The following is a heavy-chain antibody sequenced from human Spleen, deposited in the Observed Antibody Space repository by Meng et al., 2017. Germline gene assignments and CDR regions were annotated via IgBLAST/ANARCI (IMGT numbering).Heavy chain of an antibody. Sequence: SETLSLTCTVSGGSISSYYWSWIRQPPGKGLEWIGYIYYRGSTNYNPSLKSRVTISVDTSKNQFSLKLSSVTAADTAVYYCARFGYQTYDSRGYSAYWGQGTLVTVSS. CDR2: IYYRGST. CDR3: ARFGYQTYDSRGYSAY. CDR1: GGSISSYY. V-gene: IGHV4-59*08. D-gene: IGHD3-22*01. J-gene: IGHJ4*02.